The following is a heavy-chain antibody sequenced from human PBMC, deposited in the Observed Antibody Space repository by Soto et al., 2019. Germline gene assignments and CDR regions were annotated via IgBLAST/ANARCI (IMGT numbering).Heavy chain of an antibody. J-gene: IGHJ5*02. D-gene: IGHD6-13*01. CDR2: INSDGSST. CDR3: ARDPGYSSSWFETNPRDWFDP. CDR1: GFTFSSYW. Sequence: PGGSLRLSCAASGFTFSSYWMHWVRQAPGKGLVWVSRINSDGSSTSYADSVKGRFTISRDNAKNTLYLQMNSLRAEDTAVYYCARDPGYSSSWFETNPRDWFDPWGQGTLVTVSS. V-gene: IGHV3-74*01.